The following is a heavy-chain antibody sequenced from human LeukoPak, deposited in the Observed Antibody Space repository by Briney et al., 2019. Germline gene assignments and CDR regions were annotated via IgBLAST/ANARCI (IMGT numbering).Heavy chain of an antibody. CDR3: AKGPNYFDS. J-gene: IGHJ4*02. CDR2: MNSDGSAT. V-gene: IGHV3-74*01. CDR1: GFSFSNYW. Sequence: PGGSLRLSCAASGFSFSNYWMHWVRQAPGKGLVWVTRMNSDGSATYYADSVQGRFTISRDNAKNTLYLQMNSLRAEDTAMYFCAKGPNYFDSWGQGTLVTVFS.